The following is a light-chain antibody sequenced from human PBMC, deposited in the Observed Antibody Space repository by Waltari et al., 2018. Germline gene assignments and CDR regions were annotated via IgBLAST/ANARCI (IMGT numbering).Light chain of an antibody. V-gene: IGKV1-39*01. CDR2: ASS. CDR1: QSISTY. Sequence: DIQMTQSPSSLSVSVGDRVTITCRASQSISTYLHWYQQKPGKAPKLLVYASSHFQTGVSSRFSGSGSGTNFTLTISSLEPEDFATYYCQQTYGSPPTFGPGTKVDI. CDR3: QQTYGSPPT. J-gene: IGKJ3*01.